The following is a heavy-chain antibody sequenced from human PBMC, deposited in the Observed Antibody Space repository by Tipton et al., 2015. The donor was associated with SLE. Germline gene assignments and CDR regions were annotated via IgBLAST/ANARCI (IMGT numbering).Heavy chain of an antibody. CDR3: AMDTSTWLRFDY. D-gene: IGHD5-12*01. Sequence: TLSLTCTVSGYPISSDYYWGWIRQPPGKGMEWIATIQYSGSTYQNPSLKSRVTTSFDTSKNQFSLKLTSVTAADTAVYYCAMDTSTWLRFDYWGQGTLITVSS. V-gene: IGHV4-38-2*02. CDR1: GYPISSDYY. J-gene: IGHJ4*02. CDR2: IQYSGST.